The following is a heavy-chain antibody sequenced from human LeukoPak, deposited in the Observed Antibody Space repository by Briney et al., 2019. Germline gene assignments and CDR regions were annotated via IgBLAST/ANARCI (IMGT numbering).Heavy chain of an antibody. D-gene: IGHD2-2*01. J-gene: IGHJ6*03. CDR1: GYTFITYY. Sequence: ASVKVSCKASGYTFITYYMHWVRQAPGQGLEWMGIINPSGGSTSYAQKFQGRVTMTRDTSTSTVYMELSSLRSEDTAVYYCARDWGYCSSTSCSSHEDYYYYYMDVWGKGTTVTVSS. CDR2: INPSGGST. CDR3: ARDWGYCSSTSCSSHEDYYYYYMDV. V-gene: IGHV1-46*01.